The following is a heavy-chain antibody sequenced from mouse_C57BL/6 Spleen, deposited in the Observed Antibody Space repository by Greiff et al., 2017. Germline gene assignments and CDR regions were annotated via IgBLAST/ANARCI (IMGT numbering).Heavy chain of an antibody. J-gene: IGHJ2*01. Sequence: LVKPGASVKISCKASGYTFTDYYMNWVKQSHGKSLEWIGDINPNNGGTSYNQKFKGKATLTVDKSSSTAYMELRSLTSEDSAVYYCARRSNSFDYWGQGTTLTVSS. CDR2: INPNNGGT. V-gene: IGHV1-26*01. CDR1: GYTFTDYY. D-gene: IGHD2-5*01. CDR3: ARRSNSFDY.